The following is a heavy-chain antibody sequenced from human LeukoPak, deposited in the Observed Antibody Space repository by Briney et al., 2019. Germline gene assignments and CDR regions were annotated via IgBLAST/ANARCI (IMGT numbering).Heavy chain of an antibody. CDR3: AREASDNWFDP. CDR2: ISAYNGNT. Sequence: GASVKVSCKASGYTFSTYGIGWVRQAPGQGLEWMGWISAYNGNTNYGQKFQGRVTMTTDTSTSTAYMEVRSLRSDDTAVYYCAREASDNWFDPWGQGTLVTVSS. J-gene: IGHJ5*02. V-gene: IGHV1-18*01. D-gene: IGHD6-19*01. CDR1: GYTFSTYG.